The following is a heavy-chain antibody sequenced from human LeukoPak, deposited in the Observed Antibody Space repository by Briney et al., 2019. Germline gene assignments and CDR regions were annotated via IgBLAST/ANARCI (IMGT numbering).Heavy chain of an antibody. D-gene: IGHD3-22*01. CDR2: ISFHGTDT. Sequence: GTSLRLSRAASGFTFISYAIHWVRQAPGKGLEWVAVISFHGTDTFYADSVKGRFTISRDNSKNTLYLQMNSLRAEDTAVYYCAKDRPYYYDSSGYSDAGCPDYWGQGTLVTVSS. CDR1: GFTFISYA. V-gene: IGHV3-30*04. CDR3: AKDRPYYYDSSGYSDAGCPDY. J-gene: IGHJ4*02.